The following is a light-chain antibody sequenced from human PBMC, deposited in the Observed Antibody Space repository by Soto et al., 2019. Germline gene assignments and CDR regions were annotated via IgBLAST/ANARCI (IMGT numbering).Light chain of an antibody. CDR3: QQRYNWPLT. V-gene: IGKV3-11*01. Sequence: EIVLTQSPATLSLSPGERATLSCRASQSVSSYLAWYQQKPGQAPRLLIYDASNRAAGIPAKFSGSGSGTDFTLTISSLEPEDFAVYFCQQRYNWPLTFGGGTKGEIK. J-gene: IGKJ4*01. CDR1: QSVSSY. CDR2: DAS.